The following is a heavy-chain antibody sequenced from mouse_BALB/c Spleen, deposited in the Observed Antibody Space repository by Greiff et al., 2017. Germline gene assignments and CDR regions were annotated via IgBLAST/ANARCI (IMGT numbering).Heavy chain of an antibody. CDR2: IWAGGST. V-gene: IGHV2-9*02. Sequence: VQLVESGPGLVAPSQSLSITCTVSGFSLTSYGVHWVRQPPGKGLEWLGVIWAGGSTNYNSALMSRLSISKDNSKSQVFLKMNSLQTDDTAMYYCARDYYYGSPYAMDYWGQGTSVTVSS. D-gene: IGHD1-1*01. J-gene: IGHJ4*01. CDR1: GFSLTSYG. CDR3: ARDYYYGSPYAMDY.